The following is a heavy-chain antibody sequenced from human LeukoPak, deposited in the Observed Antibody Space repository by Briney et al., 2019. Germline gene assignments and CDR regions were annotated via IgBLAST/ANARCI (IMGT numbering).Heavy chain of an antibody. D-gene: IGHD3-3*01. J-gene: IGHJ4*02. Sequence: ASVKVSCKASGYTFNSYDISWVRQAPGQGLEWMAWISTYNGNTDYAQKVQGRATMTTDTSTSTAYMELRSLRSDDTAVYYCARVLRYDFWSAYYFDYWGQGTLVTVSS. CDR2: ISTYNGNT. CDR3: ARVLRYDFWSAYYFDY. CDR1: GYTFNSYD. V-gene: IGHV1-18*01.